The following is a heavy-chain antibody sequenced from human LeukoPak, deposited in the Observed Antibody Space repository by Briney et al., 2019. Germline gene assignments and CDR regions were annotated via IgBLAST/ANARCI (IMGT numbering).Heavy chain of an antibody. D-gene: IGHD1-26*01. Sequence: SETLSLTCTVSGASTSAYYWSWIRQPPGKGLEWIGYSYNGGNANYNPSLKTRVTISIDTSENQFSLRLTSVTAADTAVYFCAHSKRGGGYYINAFAVWGQGTLVTISS. J-gene: IGHJ3*01. CDR2: SYNGGNA. V-gene: IGHV4-59*01. CDR1: GASTSAYY. CDR3: AHSKRGGGYYINAFAV.